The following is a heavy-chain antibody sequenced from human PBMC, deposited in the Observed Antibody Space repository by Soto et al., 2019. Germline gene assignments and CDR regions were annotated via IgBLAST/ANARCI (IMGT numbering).Heavy chain of an antibody. J-gene: IGHJ6*02. D-gene: IGHD5-18*01. V-gene: IGHV1-69*06. Sequence: SVKVSCKASGGTFSSYAISWGRQAPGQGLEWMGGIIPIFGTANYAQKFQGRVTITADKSTSTAYMELSSLRSEDTAVYYCARVRGYSYGYEAYYYYGMDVWGQGTTVTVSS. CDR3: ARVRGYSYGYEAYYYYGMDV. CDR1: GGTFSSYA. CDR2: IIPIFGTA.